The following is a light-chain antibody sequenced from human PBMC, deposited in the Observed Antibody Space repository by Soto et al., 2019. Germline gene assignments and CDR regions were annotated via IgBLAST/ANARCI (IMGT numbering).Light chain of an antibody. CDR3: QHRSNWPRT. V-gene: IGKV3-11*01. Sequence: EIVLTQSPATLSLSPGERATLSCRASQSVGSYLALYQQKPGQAPRLLIYDASNRATGIPARFSGSGSGTDFSLPISRLEPEDFAVYYCQHRSNWPRTFGQGTKVEIK. CDR2: DAS. CDR1: QSVGSY. J-gene: IGKJ1*01.